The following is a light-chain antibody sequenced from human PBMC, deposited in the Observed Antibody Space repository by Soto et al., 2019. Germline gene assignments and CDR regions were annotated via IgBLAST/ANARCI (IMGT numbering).Light chain of an antibody. CDR2: GAS. Sequence: EIVLTQSPGTLSLSPGERATLSCRASQSVSSSYLAWYQQKPGQAPRLLIYGASSRATGIRDRFSGSGSGRDFTLTIIRLEPEDFAVYYCQQYGSSPPYTFGQGTKLEIK. CDR3: QQYGSSPPYT. V-gene: IGKV3-20*01. J-gene: IGKJ2*01. CDR1: QSVSSSY.